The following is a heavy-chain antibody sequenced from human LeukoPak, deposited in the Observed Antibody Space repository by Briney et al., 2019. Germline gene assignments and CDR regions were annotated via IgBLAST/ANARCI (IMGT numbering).Heavy chain of an antibody. CDR2: IGRSGGYI. V-gene: IGHV3-21*01. J-gene: IGHJ6*02. Sequence: PGGSLRLSCAASGFTFSSYSMNWVRQTPGKGLEWVSPIGRSGGYINYADSVKGRFTISRDNAKNSLYLQMNSLRAEDTAVYYCARRPDCSSTDCYGMDVWGQGTTVTVSS. D-gene: IGHD2-2*01. CDR3: ARRPDCSSTDCYGMDV. CDR1: GFTFSSYS.